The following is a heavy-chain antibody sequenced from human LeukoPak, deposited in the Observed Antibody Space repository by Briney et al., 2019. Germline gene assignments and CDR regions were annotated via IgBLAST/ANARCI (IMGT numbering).Heavy chain of an antibody. CDR1: GYTSTSYA. J-gene: IGHJ5*02. CDR2: INAGNGNT. D-gene: IGHD3-10*01. Sequence: ASVKVSYKASGYTSTSYAMHWVRQAPGQRLEWMGWINAGNGNTNYSQKFQGRVTITRDTSASTAYMELSSLRSEDTAVYYCAKAPFITMVRGVIGWFDPWGQGTLVNVSS. CDR3: AKAPFITMVRGVIGWFDP. V-gene: IGHV1-3*01.